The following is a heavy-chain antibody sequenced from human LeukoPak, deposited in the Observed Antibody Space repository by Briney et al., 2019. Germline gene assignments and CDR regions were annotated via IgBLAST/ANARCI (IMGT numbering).Heavy chain of an antibody. V-gene: IGHV1-69*13. CDR2: IIPIFGTA. CDR3: ARDPRYCSGGSCSTEGAFDI. D-gene: IGHD2-15*01. Sequence: SVKVSCKASVGTFSSYAISWVRQAPGQGREWMGGIIPIFGTANYAQKFQVRVTITADESTSTAYMELSSLRSEDTAVYYCARDPRYCSGGSCSTEGAFDIWGQGTMVTVSS. J-gene: IGHJ3*02. CDR1: VGTFSSYA.